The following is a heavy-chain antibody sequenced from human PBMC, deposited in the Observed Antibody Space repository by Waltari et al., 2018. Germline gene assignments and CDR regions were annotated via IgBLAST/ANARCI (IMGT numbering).Heavy chain of an antibody. CDR1: GVSISTSHYY. CDR2: ISYSGVS. CDR3: ARNSGDLSWP. J-gene: IGHJ5*02. Sequence: QASGPGLVKPSETLSLTCTVSGVSISTSHYYWGWVRQPPGKGLEWIGTISYSGVSYYDSSLESRVTISLDTSKNQLARRLASVIAADTAVYYCARNSGDLSWPWGQGTLVIVSS. V-gene: IGHV4-39*06. D-gene: IGHD3-16*02.